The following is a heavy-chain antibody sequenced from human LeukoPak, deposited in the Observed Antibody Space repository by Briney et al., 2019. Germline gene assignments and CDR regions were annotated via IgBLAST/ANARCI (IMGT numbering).Heavy chain of an antibody. CDR2: ISAYNGNT. J-gene: IGHJ1*01. V-gene: IGHV1-18*04. D-gene: IGHD3-22*01. CDR1: RSTFTNFY. Sequence: ASVKVSCKASRSTFTNFYIHWVRQAPGQGLEWMGWISAYNGNTNYAQKLQGRVTMTTDTSTSTAYMELRSLRSDDTAVYYCARWAHYYDSSGYYYKAEYFQHWGRGTLVTVSS. CDR3: ARWAHYYDSSGYYYKAEYFQH.